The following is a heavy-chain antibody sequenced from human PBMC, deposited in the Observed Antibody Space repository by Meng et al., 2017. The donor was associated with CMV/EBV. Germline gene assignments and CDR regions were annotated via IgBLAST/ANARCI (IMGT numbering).Heavy chain of an antibody. D-gene: IGHD3-22*01. V-gene: IGHV3-48*04. J-gene: IGHJ5*02. CDR1: GFTFSSYS. CDR3: ARGGYYDSSGYPKSLGWFDP. Sequence: GESLKISCAASGFTFSSYSMNWVRQAPGKGLEWVSYISSSSSTIYYADSVKGRFTISRDNAKNSLYLQMNSLRAEDTAVYYCARGGYYDSSGYPKSLGWFDPWGQGTLVTVS. CDR2: ISSSSSTI.